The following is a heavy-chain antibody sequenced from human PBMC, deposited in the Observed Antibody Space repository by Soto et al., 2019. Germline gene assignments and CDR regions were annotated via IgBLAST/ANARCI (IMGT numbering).Heavy chain of an antibody. CDR1: GFSFSSYA. V-gene: IGHV3-23*01. Sequence: PGGSLRLSCAASGFSFSSYAMSWVRQAPGKGLEWVSAISGSGGSTYYADSVKGRFTISRDNSKNTLYLQMNSLRAEDTAMYYCAKRARGYSLSFVDSWGQGALVTVSS. J-gene: IGHJ5*01. CDR3: AKRARGYSLSFVDS. D-gene: IGHD5-12*01. CDR2: ISGSGGST.